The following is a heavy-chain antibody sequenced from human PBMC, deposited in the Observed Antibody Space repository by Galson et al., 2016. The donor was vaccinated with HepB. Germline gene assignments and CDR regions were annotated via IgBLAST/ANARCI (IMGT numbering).Heavy chain of an antibody. D-gene: IGHD6-19*01. CDR1: GASITSSNKW. CDR2: IDHSGSA. CDR3: AGKTRTVPGDY. J-gene: IGHJ4*02. V-gene: IGHV4/OR15-8*01. Sequence: SETLSLTCVVSGASITSSNKWWSWVRQSPGKGLEWIGEIDHSGSATYDTSLQSRATIFSDNAKNQFSLTLRSVTAADTAVYYCAGKTRTVPGDYWGQGILVTVSS.